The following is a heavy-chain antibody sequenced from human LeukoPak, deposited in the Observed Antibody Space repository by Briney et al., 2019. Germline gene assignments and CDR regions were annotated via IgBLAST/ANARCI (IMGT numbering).Heavy chain of an antibody. D-gene: IGHD1-26*01. J-gene: IGHJ4*02. V-gene: IGHV3-23*01. CDR1: GFTFSNYA. Sequence: GGSLRLSCGAFGFTFSNYAMSWVRQAPGKGLEWVSAISVSGHSAFYLDSVKGRFIMSRDNSKNTLYLQMNSLRAEDTAVYYCAKEGIVTSHFGYYFDFWGQGTLVTVPS. CDR3: AKEGIVTSHFGYYFDF. CDR2: ISVSGHSA.